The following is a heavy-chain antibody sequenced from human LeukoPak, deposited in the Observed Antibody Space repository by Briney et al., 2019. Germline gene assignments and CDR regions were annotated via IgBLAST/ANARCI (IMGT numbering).Heavy chain of an antibody. J-gene: IGHJ6*03. Sequence: PGGSLRLSCTASGFTFGDYAMSWFRQAPGKGLEWVGSIRSKAYGGTTEYAASVKGRFTISRDDSKSIAYLQMNSLKTEDTAVYYCTRDRAGLYYYMDVWGKGTTVTVSS. CDR1: GFTFGDYA. CDR2: IRSKAYGGTT. CDR3: TRDRAGLYYYMDV. V-gene: IGHV3-49*03. D-gene: IGHD6-19*01.